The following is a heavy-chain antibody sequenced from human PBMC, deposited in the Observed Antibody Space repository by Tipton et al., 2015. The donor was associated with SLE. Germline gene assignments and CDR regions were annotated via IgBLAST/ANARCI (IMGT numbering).Heavy chain of an antibody. Sequence: TLSLTCSVSSGSISCYYWSWSRQPPGKGLEWIGYIFYSGSTNYNPSLKSRVTISVDTSKNQFSLKLTSVTSADTAVYYCARVDGDYGDAFDIWGQGTLVTVSS. V-gene: IGHV4-59*01. J-gene: IGHJ3*02. D-gene: IGHD4-17*01. CDR2: IFYSGST. CDR1: SGSISCYY. CDR3: ARVDGDYGDAFDI.